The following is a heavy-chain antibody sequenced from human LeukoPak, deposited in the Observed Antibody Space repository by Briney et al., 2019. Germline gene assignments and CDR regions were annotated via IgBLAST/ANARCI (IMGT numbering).Heavy chain of an antibody. J-gene: IGHJ4*02. CDR1: GYTFTSYY. V-gene: IGHV1-46*01. Sequence: ASVKVSCKASGYTFTSYYMHWVRQAPGQGLEWMGIINPSGGSTSYAQKFQGRVTMTRDTSTSTVYMELSSLRSEDTVVYYCARDSYYDILTGYGGLDYWGQGTLVTVSS. D-gene: IGHD3-9*01. CDR2: INPSGGST. CDR3: ARDSYYDILTGYGGLDY.